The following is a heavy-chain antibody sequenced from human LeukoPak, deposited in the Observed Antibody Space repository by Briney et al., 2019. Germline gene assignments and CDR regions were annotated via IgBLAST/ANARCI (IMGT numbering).Heavy chain of an antibody. CDR1: GYTFTNYG. CDR2: INPNSGGT. CDR3: ARDGYYGSGSYLVPWRYYYYYYGMDV. J-gene: IGHJ6*02. D-gene: IGHD3-10*01. V-gene: IGHV1-2*02. Sequence: ASVKVSCKASGYTFTNYGISWVRQAPGQGLEWMGWINPNSGGTNYAQKFQGRVTMTRDTSISTAYMELSRLRSDDTAVYYCARDGYYGSGSYLVPWRYYYYYYGMDVWGQGTTVTVSS.